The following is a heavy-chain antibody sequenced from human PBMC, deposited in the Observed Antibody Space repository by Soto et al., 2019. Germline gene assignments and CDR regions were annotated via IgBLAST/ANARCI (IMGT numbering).Heavy chain of an antibody. Sequence: PSETLSLACAVYGGSFSGYYWSWIRQPPGKGLEWIGEINHSGSTNYNPSLKSRVTISVDTSKNQFSLKLSSVTAADTAVYYCARAVVVAATAYFDYWGQGTLVTVSS. D-gene: IGHD2-15*01. J-gene: IGHJ4*02. CDR3: ARAVVVAATAYFDY. V-gene: IGHV4-34*01. CDR2: INHSGST. CDR1: GGSFSGYY.